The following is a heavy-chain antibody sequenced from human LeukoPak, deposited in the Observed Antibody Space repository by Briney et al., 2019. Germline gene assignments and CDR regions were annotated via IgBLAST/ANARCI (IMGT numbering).Heavy chain of an antibody. D-gene: IGHD3-9*01. Sequence: GASVTVSCKSSGYTFTTYAIHWVRQAPGQRLEYMGWINAGNGNTKYSQNFQGRVTITRDTSASTAYMELSSLRSEDTAVYYCAREHDVLTGYSLDYWGQGTLVTVSS. CDR3: AREHDVLTGYSLDY. J-gene: IGHJ4*02. CDR2: INAGNGNT. V-gene: IGHV1-3*01. CDR1: GYTFTTYA.